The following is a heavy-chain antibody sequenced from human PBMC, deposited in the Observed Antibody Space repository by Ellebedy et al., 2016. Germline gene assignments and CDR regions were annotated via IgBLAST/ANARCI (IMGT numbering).Heavy chain of an antibody. CDR2: INHSGST. CDR3: ARGGGLRANWFDP. D-gene: IGHD2-15*01. V-gene: IGHV4-34*01. CDR1: GGSFSGYY. Sequence: SETLSLXCAVYGGSFSGYYWSWIRQPPGKGLEWIGEINHSGSTNYNPSLKSRVTISVDTSKNQFSLKLSSVTAADTAVYYCARGGGLRANWFDPWGQGTLVTVSS. J-gene: IGHJ5*02.